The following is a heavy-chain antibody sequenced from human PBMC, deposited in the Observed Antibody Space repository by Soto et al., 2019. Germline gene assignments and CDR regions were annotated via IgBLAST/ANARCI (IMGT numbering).Heavy chain of an antibody. V-gene: IGHV3-33*01. CDR3: ARPVRPFYYYYGMDV. Sequence: GGSLRLSCAASGFTFSSYGMHWVRQAPGKGLEWVAVIWYDGSNKYYADSVKGRFTISRDNSKNTLYLQMNSLRAEDTAVYYCARPVRPFYYYYGMDVWGQGTTVTVSS. J-gene: IGHJ6*02. CDR2: IWYDGSNK. D-gene: IGHD3-10*01. CDR1: GFTFSSYG.